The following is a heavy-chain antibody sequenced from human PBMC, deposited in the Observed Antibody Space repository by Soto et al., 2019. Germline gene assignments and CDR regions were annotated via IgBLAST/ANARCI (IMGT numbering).Heavy chain of an antibody. Sequence: QVQLQESGPGLVKPSGTLSLTCVVSGGSISNNDWWSWVRQSPGKGLEWIGEIHHSGSPNYNPSPRRSVPISEDKSNNQLSLEHTAVPGADTAVYFCVSKFYYSMGVWGQGTKVTVSS. D-gene: IGHD3-10*01. CDR2: IHHSGSP. CDR1: GGSISNNDW. CDR3: VSKFYYSMGV. V-gene: IGHV4-4*02. J-gene: IGHJ6*02.